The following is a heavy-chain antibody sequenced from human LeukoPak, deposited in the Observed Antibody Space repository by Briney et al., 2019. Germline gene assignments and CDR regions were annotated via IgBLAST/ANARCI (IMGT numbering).Heavy chain of an antibody. Sequence: GGSLRLSCAASGFTFNTYWMSWVRQAPGKGLEWVASIKPEGSEKYYVDSVKGRFTISRDNAKNPLYLQMNSLRAEDTAVYYCASSWYNDYWGQGTLVTVSS. V-gene: IGHV3-7*01. J-gene: IGHJ4*02. CDR3: ASSWYNDY. CDR1: GFTFNTYW. D-gene: IGHD6-13*01. CDR2: IKPEGSEK.